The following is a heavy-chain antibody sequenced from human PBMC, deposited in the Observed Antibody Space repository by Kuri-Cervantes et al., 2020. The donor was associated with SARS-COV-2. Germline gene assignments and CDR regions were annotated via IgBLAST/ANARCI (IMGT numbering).Heavy chain of an antibody. J-gene: IGHJ6*02. D-gene: IGHD2-2*02. Sequence: GGSLRLSCAASGFTFSSDGMHWVRQAPGKGLEWVAVISYDGSNKYYADSVKGRFTISRDNSKNTLYLQMNSLRAEDTAVYYCTTDLPNPTYPRYYYYYYGMDVWGQGTTVTVSS. CDR2: ISYDGSNK. V-gene: IGHV3-30*03. CDR3: TTDLPNPTYPRYYYYYYGMDV. CDR1: GFTFSSDG.